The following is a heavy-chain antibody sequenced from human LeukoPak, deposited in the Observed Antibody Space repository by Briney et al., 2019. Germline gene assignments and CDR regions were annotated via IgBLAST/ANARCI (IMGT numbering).Heavy chain of an antibody. CDR1: GGSISSYY. D-gene: IGHD6-19*01. CDR3: ARDEGYSSGWYLGY. CDR2: IYYSGST. Sequence: NTSEILSLTCTVSGGSISSYYWSWIRQPPGKGLEWIGYIYYSGSTNYNPSLKSRVTISVDTSKNQFSLKLSSVTAADTAMYYCARDEGYSSGWYLGYWGQGTLVTVSS. J-gene: IGHJ4*02. V-gene: IGHV4-59*01.